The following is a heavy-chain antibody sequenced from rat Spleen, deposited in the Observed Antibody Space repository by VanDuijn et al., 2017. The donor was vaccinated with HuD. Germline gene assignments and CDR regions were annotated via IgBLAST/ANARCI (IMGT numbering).Heavy chain of an antibody. D-gene: IGHD1-10*01. CDR3: ARYTATISFDY. CDR1: PYSLTSHS. J-gene: IGHJ2*01. V-gene: IGHV3-1*01. Sequence: EVQLQESGPALVKPSQSLSLTCSVTPYSLTSHSSGWIRKFPGSKMEWIGHISYTGSPSYRPSLKGRISISRDTTKNQFFLQLDSVTTEDTATYFWARYTATISFDYWGQGVMVTVSS. CDR2: ISYTGSP.